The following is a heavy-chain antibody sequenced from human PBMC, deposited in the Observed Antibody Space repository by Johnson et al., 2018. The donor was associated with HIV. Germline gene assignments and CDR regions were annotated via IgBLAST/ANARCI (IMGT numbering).Heavy chain of an antibody. D-gene: IGHD4-17*01. V-gene: IGHV3-30-3*01. CDR3: AKDRMYDYGDYGGAFDI. Sequence: QMQLVESGGGVVLPGGSLRLSCAASGFTFTFYAMHWVRQAPGKGLEWVAVISYDGSNKYYADSVKGRFTMSRDDSKSTLYLQMNSLKTEDTAVYYCAKDRMYDYGDYGGAFDIWGQGTMVTVSS. CDR1: GFTFTFYA. J-gene: IGHJ3*02. CDR2: ISYDGSNK.